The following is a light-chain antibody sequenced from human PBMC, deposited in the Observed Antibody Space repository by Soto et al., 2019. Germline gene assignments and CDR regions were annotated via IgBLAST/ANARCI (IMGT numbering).Light chain of an antibody. CDR2: DAS. V-gene: IGKV1-5*01. CDR1: QSISSW. CDR3: QQYNSAWT. Sequence: DIQMTRSRSTLPASVGDRVTITCRASQSISSWLAWYQQKPGKAPKLLIYDASSLESGVPSRLSGSGSGTEFTLTISSMQPDDFATYYCQQYNSAWTFGQGTKVDI. J-gene: IGKJ1*01.